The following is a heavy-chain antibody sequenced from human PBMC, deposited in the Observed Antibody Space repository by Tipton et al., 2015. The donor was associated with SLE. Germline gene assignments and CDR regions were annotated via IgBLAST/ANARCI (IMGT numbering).Heavy chain of an antibody. J-gene: IGHJ6*03. Sequence: LRLSCSVSTYSISNGHYWAWVRQPPGKGLEWIGTVYHTGNTYYNPSLKSRVTMSVDTSKNQFSLKLNSVTAADTAVYYCARNSPYYSNYYYYYYMDVWGNRTPASV. D-gene: IGHD4-11*01. CDR2: VYHTGNT. V-gene: IGHV4-38-2*01. CDR1: TYSISNGHY. CDR3: ARNSPYYSNYYYYYYMDV.